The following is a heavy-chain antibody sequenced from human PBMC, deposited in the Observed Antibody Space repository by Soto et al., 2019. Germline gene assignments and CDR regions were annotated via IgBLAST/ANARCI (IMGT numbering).Heavy chain of an antibody. CDR1: GGSFSGYY. CDR2: INHSGST. Sequence: QVQLQQWGAGLLKPSETLSLTCAVYGGSFSGYYWSWIRQPPGKGLEWIGEINHSGSTNYNPSLKSRVTISVDTSKNHFPLKLSYVTAADTAVYYCARGRWLELGYCDYWGQRTLVTVSS. CDR3: ARGRWLELGYCDY. D-gene: IGHD5-12*01. V-gene: IGHV4-34*01. J-gene: IGHJ4*02.